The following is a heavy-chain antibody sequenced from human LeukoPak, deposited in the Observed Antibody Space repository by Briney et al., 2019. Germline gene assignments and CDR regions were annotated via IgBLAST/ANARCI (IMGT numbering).Heavy chain of an antibody. CDR1: GGSISSSSYY. D-gene: IGHD2-2*02. Sequence: PSETPSLTCTVSGGSISSSSYYWGWIRQHPGKGLEWIGYIYYSGSTYYNPSLKSRVTISVDTSKNQFSLKLSSVTAADTAVYYCAREDVCSSTSCYTDAFDIWGQGTMVTVSS. J-gene: IGHJ3*02. CDR3: AREDVCSSTSCYTDAFDI. V-gene: IGHV4-31*03. CDR2: IYYSGST.